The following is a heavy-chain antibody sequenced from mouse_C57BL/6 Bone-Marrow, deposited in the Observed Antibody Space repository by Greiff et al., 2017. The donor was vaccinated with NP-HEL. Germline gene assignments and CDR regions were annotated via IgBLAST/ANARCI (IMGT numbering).Heavy chain of an antibody. V-gene: IGHV1-74*01. Sequence: QVQLQQPGAELVKPGASVKVSCKASGYTFTSYWMHWVKQRPGQGLEWIGRIHPSDSDTNYNQKFKGKATLTVDKSSSTAYMQLSSLTSEDSAVYYCAINLITTVVASRAMDYWGQGTSVTVSS. D-gene: IGHD1-1*01. CDR3: AINLITTVVASRAMDY. CDR2: IHPSDSDT. CDR1: GYTFTSYW. J-gene: IGHJ4*01.